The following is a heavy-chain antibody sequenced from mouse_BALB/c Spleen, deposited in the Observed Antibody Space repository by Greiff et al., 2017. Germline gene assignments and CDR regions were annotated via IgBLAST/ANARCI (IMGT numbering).Heavy chain of an antibody. CDR1: GFNIKDYY. J-gene: IGHJ2*01. CDR3: AIPLYGNYFDY. Sequence: EVKLMESGAELVRPGALVKLSCKASGFNIKDYYMHWVKQRPEQGLEWIGWIDPENGNTIYDPKFQGKASITADTSSNTAYLQLSSLTSEDTAVYYCAIPLYGNYFDYWGQGTTLTVSS. V-gene: IGHV14-1*02. CDR2: IDPENGNT. D-gene: IGHD2-1*01.